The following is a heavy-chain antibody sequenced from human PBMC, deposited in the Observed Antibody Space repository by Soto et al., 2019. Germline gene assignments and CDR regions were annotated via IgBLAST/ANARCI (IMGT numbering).Heavy chain of an antibody. CDR3: ARAPNPSYGMDV. Sequence: GGSLRLSCAASGFTFSSYAMHWVRQAPGKGLEWVAVISYDGSNKYYADSVKGRFTISGDNSKNTLYLQMNSLRAEDTAVYYCARAPNPSYGMDVWGQGTTVTVSS. CDR1: GFTFSSYA. J-gene: IGHJ6*02. CDR2: ISYDGSNK. D-gene: IGHD7-27*01. V-gene: IGHV3-30-3*01.